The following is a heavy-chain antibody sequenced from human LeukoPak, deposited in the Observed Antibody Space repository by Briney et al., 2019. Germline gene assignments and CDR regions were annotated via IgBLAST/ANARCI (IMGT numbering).Heavy chain of an antibody. D-gene: IGHD2-15*01. CDR3: ASDSPYCGMDV. V-gene: IGHV3-74*01. Sequence: GGSLRLSCAASGFPFSSYWMHWVRQVPGKGLLWVSRINSDGSATIYADSVRGRFTISRDNAKNTLYLQMSGLRVEDTAVYHCASDSPYCGMDVWGQGTTVTVSS. CDR1: GFPFSSYW. CDR2: INSDGSAT. J-gene: IGHJ6*02.